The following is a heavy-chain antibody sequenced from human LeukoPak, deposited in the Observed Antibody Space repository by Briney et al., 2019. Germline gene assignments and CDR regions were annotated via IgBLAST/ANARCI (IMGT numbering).Heavy chain of an antibody. D-gene: IGHD3-16*01. Sequence: PGGSLRLSCAASGFTFSSYSMNWVRQAPGKGLEWVSSISSSSSYIYYADSVKGRFTISRDNARNSLFLQMNSLRVEDTAVYYCASQSYARFDPWGQGTLVTVSS. J-gene: IGHJ5*02. CDR1: GFTFSSYS. CDR3: ASQSYARFDP. V-gene: IGHV3-21*01. CDR2: ISSSSSYI.